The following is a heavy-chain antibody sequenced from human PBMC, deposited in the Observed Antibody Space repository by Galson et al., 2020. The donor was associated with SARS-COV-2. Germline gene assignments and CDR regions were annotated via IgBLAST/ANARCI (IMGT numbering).Heavy chain of an antibody. CDR2: IYYSGST. CDR1: GGSISSSSYY. CDR3: ARQQSGSYPLGFDY. V-gene: IGHV4-39*01. Sequence: SETLSLTCTVSGGSISSSSYYWGWIRQPPGKGLEWIGSIYYSGSTYYNPSLKSRVTISVDTSKNQFSLKLSSVTAADTAVYYCARQQSGSYPLGFDYWGQGTLVTVSS. J-gene: IGHJ4*02. D-gene: IGHD1-26*01.